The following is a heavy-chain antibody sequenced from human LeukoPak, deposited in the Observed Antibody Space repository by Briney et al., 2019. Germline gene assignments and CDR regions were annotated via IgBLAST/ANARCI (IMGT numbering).Heavy chain of an antibody. D-gene: IGHD3-10*01. Sequence: ASVKVSCKASGYTFTDYYIHWVRQAPGQGLEWMGWINPNSGGTNYAQKFQGRVTMTRDTSVSTAYMELSGLRSDDTAMYYCSRLWSTGISMVREEVDHWGRGTLVTVSS. CDR1: GYTFTDYY. CDR3: SRLWSTGISMVREEVDH. J-gene: IGHJ4*02. V-gene: IGHV1-2*02. CDR2: INPNSGGT.